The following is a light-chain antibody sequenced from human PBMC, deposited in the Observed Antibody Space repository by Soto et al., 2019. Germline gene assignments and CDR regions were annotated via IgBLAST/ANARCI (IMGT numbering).Light chain of an antibody. CDR1: QVISTS. V-gene: IGKV1-9*01. Sequence: DIQLTQSPSFASPSIGESVTITCRARQVISTSLAWYQAKPGKAPTVLLSAASTLERGVPWRLSATVCRRVFSIPLTSLQPQDFATYYCQLLFDSPIPFGPGTRLEIK. J-gene: IGKJ5*01. CDR3: QLLFDSPIP. CDR2: AAS.